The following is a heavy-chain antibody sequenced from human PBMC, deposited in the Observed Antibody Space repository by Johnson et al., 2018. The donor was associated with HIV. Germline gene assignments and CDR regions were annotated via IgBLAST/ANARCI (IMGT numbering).Heavy chain of an antibody. CDR1: GFTFSTYA. V-gene: IGHV3-NL1*01. CDR2: IYGGGTT. Sequence: QVQLVESGGGVVQPGRSLRLSCAASGFTFSTYAIHWVRQAPGKGLEWVSLIYGGGTTYSADSVKGRFTVSRDNSKNTLYLQMNSLRAEDTAVYYCAETPGIAAAGTGYAFDIWGQGTMVTVSS. D-gene: IGHD6-13*01. J-gene: IGHJ3*02. CDR3: AETPGIAAAGTGYAFDI.